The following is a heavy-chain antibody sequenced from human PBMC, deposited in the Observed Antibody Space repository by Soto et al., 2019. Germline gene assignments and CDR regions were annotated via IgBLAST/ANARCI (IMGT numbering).Heavy chain of an antibody. CDR2: IKSRASSYST. Sequence: EVQLVESGGGLVQPGGSLKLSCAASGFMFSDANIDWVRQAPGKGLEWVGRIKSRASSYSTTDAASVKGVFTMARDNTKRTPFLQLISVKIEDTSVYFCTGENQGHCDHWGQGTLVTVSS. V-gene: IGHV3-73*02. CDR1: GFMFSDAN. CDR3: TGENQGHCDH. D-gene: IGHD2-2*01. J-gene: IGHJ4*02.